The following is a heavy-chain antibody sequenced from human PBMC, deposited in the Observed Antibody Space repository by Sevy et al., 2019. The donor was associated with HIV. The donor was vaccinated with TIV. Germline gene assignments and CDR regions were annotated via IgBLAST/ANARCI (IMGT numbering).Heavy chain of an antibody. Sequence: SETLSLTCSVSGGSISSGGYYWSWIRQRPGKGLEWIGYIYYSGSTYYNPSLKSQFTISVDTSKNQFSLKLGSVTAADTAVYYCARAEMAAIRRFDPWGRGTLVTVSS. J-gene: IGHJ2*01. CDR2: IYYSGST. V-gene: IGHV4-31*01. D-gene: IGHD6-19*01. CDR1: GGSISSGGYY. CDR3: ARAEMAAIRRFDP.